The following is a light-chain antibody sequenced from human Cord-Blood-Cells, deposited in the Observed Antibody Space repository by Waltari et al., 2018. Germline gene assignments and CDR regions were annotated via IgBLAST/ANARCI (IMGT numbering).Light chain of an antibody. Sequence: IVLTQSPATLSLSPGERATLSCRASQSVSSYLAWYQQKPGQAASLLIYDASNRATGIPARFSGSGSGTDFTLTISSIEPEDFAVYYCQQRSNWPPITFGQGTRLEIK. CDR2: DAS. CDR1: QSVSSY. V-gene: IGKV3-11*01. CDR3: QQRSNWPPIT. J-gene: IGKJ5*01.